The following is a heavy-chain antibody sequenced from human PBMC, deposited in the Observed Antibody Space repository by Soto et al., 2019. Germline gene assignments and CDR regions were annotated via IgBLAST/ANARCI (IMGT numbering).Heavy chain of an antibody. CDR3: ASTTTVTPYYFEY. CDR1: GFTFSSYE. V-gene: IGHV3-48*03. J-gene: IGHJ4*02. Sequence: GGSLRLSCAASGFTFSSYEMNWVRQAPGKGLEWVSYISSSGITIHYADSVKGRFTISRDNAKNSLYLQMNSLRAEDTAVYYCASTTTVTPYYFEYWGQGTLVTVSS. CDR2: ISSSGITI. D-gene: IGHD4-17*01.